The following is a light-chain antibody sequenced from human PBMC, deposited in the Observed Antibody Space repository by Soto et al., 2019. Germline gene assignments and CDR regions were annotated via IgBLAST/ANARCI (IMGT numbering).Light chain of an antibody. CDR2: DVS. CDR3: SSYTSSSTYV. CDR1: SSDVGGYNY. J-gene: IGLJ1*01. V-gene: IGLV2-14*01. Sequence: QSALTQNAPVSWSPGQSIAIYCTGTSSDVGGYNYVSWYQQHPGKAPKLMVYDVSNRPSGVSNRFSGSKSGNTASLTISGLQAEDEDDYYCSSYTSSSTYVFGTGTKVNVL.